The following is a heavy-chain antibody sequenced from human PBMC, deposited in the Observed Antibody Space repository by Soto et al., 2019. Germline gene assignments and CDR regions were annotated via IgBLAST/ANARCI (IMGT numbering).Heavy chain of an antibody. CDR1: GASVNTGDYY. Sequence: VQLQGSGPGLVKPSQTLSLTCTVSGASVNTGDYYWSYIRQSPGKGLEWLGYIFYSGDTYYNPSIKSRATISLNTSRNQISLTRTSVTDADTAVYFCVGTGTTDDFWGQGTLVTVSS. V-gene: IGHV4-30-4*01. CDR3: VGTGTTDDF. D-gene: IGHD1-7*01. J-gene: IGHJ1*01. CDR2: IFYSGDT.